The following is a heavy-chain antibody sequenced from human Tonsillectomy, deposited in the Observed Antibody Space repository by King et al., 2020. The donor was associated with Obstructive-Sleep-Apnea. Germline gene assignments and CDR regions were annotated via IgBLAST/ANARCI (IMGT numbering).Heavy chain of an antibody. Sequence: VQLQESGPGLVKPSETLSLTCTVSGGSISNYYWSWIRQPPGKGLEWIGYIYYSGSANYNPSLKSRVTISVDTSKNQFSLKLSSVTAADTAVYYCARLGYYYDSSGYYYDYWGQGTLVTVSS. CDR2: IYYSGSA. CDR3: ARLGYYYDSSGYYYDY. J-gene: IGHJ4*02. D-gene: IGHD3-22*01. CDR1: GGSISNYY. V-gene: IGHV4-59*08.